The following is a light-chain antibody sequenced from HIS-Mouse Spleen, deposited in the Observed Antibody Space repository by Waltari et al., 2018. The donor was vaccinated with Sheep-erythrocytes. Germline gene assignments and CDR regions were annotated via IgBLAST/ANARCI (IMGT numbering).Light chain of an antibody. V-gene: IGLV3-1*01. Sequence: SYELTQPPSVSVSPGQTASITCSGDKLGDKYACWYHQKPGQSPVLVIYQDSKRPSGTPRRFSGSNSGNTATLTISGTQAMDEADYYCQAWDSSTVVFGGGTKLTVL. CDR2: QDS. J-gene: IGLJ2*01. CDR3: QAWDSSTVV. CDR1: KLGDKY.